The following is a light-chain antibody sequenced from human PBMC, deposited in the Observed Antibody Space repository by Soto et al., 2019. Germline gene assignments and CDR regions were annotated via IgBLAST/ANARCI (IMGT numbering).Light chain of an antibody. CDR1: QSVSSN. Sequence: EIVMTQSPATLSVSPGERATLSCRASQSVSSNLAWYQQKPGQAPRLLIYGASTSATGIPARFSGSGSGTEFTLTISILQSEDFAVYYCQQYNNLLMYTFGQGTKLEIK. V-gene: IGKV3-15*01. CDR2: GAS. CDR3: QQYNNLLMYT. J-gene: IGKJ2*01.